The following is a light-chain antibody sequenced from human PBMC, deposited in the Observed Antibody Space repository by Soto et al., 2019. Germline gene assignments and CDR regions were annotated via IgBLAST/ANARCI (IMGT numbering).Light chain of an antibody. CDR1: QSITRN. J-gene: IGKJ2*01. CDR2: GAS. CDR3: QQYGSSPYT. V-gene: IGKV3-20*01. Sequence: ELVITQSPATLSVSPGERATLSCRASQSITRNLAWYQQKPGQAPRLLIYGASSRATGIPDRFSGSGSGTDFTLTISRLEPEDFAVYYCQQYGSSPYTFGQGTKVDI.